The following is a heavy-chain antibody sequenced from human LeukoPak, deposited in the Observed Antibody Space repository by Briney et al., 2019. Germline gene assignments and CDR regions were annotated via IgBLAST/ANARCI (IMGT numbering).Heavy chain of an antibody. V-gene: IGHV3-21*01. CDR1: GFTFSSYS. CDR3: ARETYYYDSSGYLPHPFDY. CDR2: ISSSSSYI. D-gene: IGHD3-22*01. Sequence: GGSLRLSCAASGFTFSSYSMNWVRQAPGKGLGWVSSISSSSSYIYYADSEKGRFTISRDNAKNSLYLQMNSLRAEDTAVYYCARETYYYDSSGYLPHPFDYWGQGTLVTVSS. J-gene: IGHJ4*02.